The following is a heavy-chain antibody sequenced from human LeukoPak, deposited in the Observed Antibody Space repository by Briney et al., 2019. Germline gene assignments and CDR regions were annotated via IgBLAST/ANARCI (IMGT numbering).Heavy chain of an antibody. CDR3: ARPYSGSYTAYDAFDI. CDR1: GFTFSSYG. CDR2: IWYDGSNK. D-gene: IGHD1-26*01. V-gene: IGHV3-33*01. J-gene: IGHJ3*02. Sequence: GGSLRLSCAASGFTFSSYGMHWVRQAPGKGLEWVAVIWYDGSNKYYADSVKGRFTISRDNSKNTLYQQMNSLRAEDTAVYYCARPYSGSYTAYDAFDIWGQGTMVTVSS.